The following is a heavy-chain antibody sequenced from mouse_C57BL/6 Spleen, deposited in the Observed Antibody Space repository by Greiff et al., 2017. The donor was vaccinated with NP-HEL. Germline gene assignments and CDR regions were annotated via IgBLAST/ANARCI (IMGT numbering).Heavy chain of an antibody. V-gene: IGHV1-82*01. CDR2: IYPGDGDT. CDR1: GYAFSSSW. CDR3: AREGDDSSYGYFDV. Sequence: QVQLQQSGPELVKPGASVKISCKASGYAFSSSWMNWVKQRPGKGLEWIGRIYPGDGDTNYNGKFKGKATLTADKSSSTAYMQISSLTSEDSAVYFCAREGDDSSYGYFDVWGTGTTVTVSS. D-gene: IGHD3-2*01. J-gene: IGHJ1*03.